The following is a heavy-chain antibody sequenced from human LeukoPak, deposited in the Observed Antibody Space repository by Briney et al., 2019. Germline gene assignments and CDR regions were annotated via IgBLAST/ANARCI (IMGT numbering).Heavy chain of an antibody. Sequence: GGSLRLSCAASGFTVSSNYMSWVRQAPGKGLEWVSVIYSGGSTYYADSVKGRFTISRDNSKNTLYLQMNSLRAEDTAVYYCARDRAVGKYYYYYGMGVWGQGTTVTVSS. J-gene: IGHJ6*02. D-gene: IGHD4-23*01. CDR2: IYSGGST. CDR1: GFTVSSNY. V-gene: IGHV3-66*02. CDR3: ARDRAVGKYYYYYGMGV.